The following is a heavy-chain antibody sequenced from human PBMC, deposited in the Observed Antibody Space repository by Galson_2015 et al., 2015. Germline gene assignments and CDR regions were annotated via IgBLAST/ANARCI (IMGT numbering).Heavy chain of an antibody. CDR3: ARRPKYHYGSVSYYYPNAFDV. CDR1: GYSFTNYW. D-gene: IGHD3-10*01. J-gene: IGHJ3*01. V-gene: IGHV5-51*01. CDR2: IYPGDSDS. Sequence: SGAEVKKPGESLKISCKGSGYSFTNYWIGWVRQMPGQGLQWMGIIYPGDSDSRYSPSFQGQVTISADRSISTAYLQWSSLKASDTAIYYCARRPKYHYGSVSYYYPNAFDVWGQGTMVTVSS.